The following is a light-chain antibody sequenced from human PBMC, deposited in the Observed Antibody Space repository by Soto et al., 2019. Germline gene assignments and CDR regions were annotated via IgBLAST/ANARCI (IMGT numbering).Light chain of an antibody. Sequence: DIQMTQSPSTHSASIGDRDTITCRSSQVITNDLGWYQQKPGKAPKRLIYAASTLQSGVPSRFSGSGSGTEFTLTISSLQPEDFATYYCLQHNTYPWTFGQGTKVDIK. J-gene: IGKJ1*01. V-gene: IGKV1-17*01. CDR1: QVITND. CDR3: LQHNTYPWT. CDR2: AAS.